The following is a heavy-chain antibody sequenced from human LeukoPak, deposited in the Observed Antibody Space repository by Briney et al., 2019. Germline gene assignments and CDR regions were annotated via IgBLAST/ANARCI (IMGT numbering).Heavy chain of an antibody. CDR3: ARGYSYWFDY. CDR2: IYYSGST. V-gene: IGHV4-59*01. D-gene: IGHD5-18*01. J-gene: IGHJ4*02. CDR1: GGSISSYY. Sequence: SETMSLTCTVSGGSISSYYWSWVRQPPGKGLEWIGYIYYSGSTNYNPSLKSRVTISVDTPKNQFSLKLSSVTAADTAVYYCARGYSYWFDYWGQGTLVTVSS.